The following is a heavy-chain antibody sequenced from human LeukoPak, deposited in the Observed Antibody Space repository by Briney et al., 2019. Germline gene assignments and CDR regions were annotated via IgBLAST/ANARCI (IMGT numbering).Heavy chain of an antibody. CDR1: DDSITMYY. CDR3: ARGRVSSSTWYSTYYYYYYMDV. V-gene: IGHV4-59*01. Sequence: SETLSLTCSVSDDSITMYYWTWIRQPPGKGLEWIGYVDHTGSTNFNPSLNGRVSISRDTSKNLFSLRLRSVTAADTAVYFCARGRVSSSTWYSTYYYYYYMDVWGKGTTVTVSS. J-gene: IGHJ6*03. D-gene: IGHD4-11*01. CDR2: VDHTGST.